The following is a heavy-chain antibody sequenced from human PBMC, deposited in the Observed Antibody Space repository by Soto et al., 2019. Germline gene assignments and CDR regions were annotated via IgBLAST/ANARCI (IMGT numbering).Heavy chain of an antibody. V-gene: IGHV4-34*01. D-gene: IGHD3-3*01. Sequence: SETLSLTCAVYGGSFSGYYWSWIRQPPGKGLEWIGEINHSGSTNYNPSLKSRVTISVDTSKNQFSLKLSSVTAADTAVYYCARGYYDFWSGYKPPNYYYYYYMAVWGKGTTVTVSS. CDR3: ARGYYDFWSGYKPPNYYYYYYMAV. CDR1: GGSFSGYY. CDR2: INHSGST. J-gene: IGHJ6*03.